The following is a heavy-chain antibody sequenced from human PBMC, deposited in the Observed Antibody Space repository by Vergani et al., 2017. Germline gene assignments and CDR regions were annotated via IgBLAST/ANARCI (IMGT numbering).Heavy chain of an antibody. V-gene: IGHV4-61*02. J-gene: IGHJ4*02. CDR1: GGSINSHNYY. CDR3: ARGSCLGGSCDKPLVED. D-gene: IGHD2-15*01. Sequence: QVQLQESGPGLVKPSQTLSLTCTVSGGSINSHNYYWSWIRQPAGKGLEWIGRIHTSGSTNYNPSLKSRVTMSEDTSKNQFSLNLTSVTAADTAVYFCARGSCLGGSCDKPLVEDWGQGILVTVSS. CDR2: IHTSGST.